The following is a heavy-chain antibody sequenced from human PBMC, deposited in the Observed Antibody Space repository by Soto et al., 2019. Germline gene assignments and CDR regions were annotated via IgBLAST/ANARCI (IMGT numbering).Heavy chain of an antibody. V-gene: IGHV1-18*01. D-gene: IGHD2-8*01. Sequence: QVQLVQSGAEVKKPRASVKVSCKASGYTFTTYDISWVRQAPGQGLEWMGRISTYNGNTNYPQSLQGRLTMTTDTSTTTAYMELRSLRSDDTAVYYCARDPYHVLMVNAPNLYGMDVWGQGTTVIVSS. CDR3: ARDPYHVLMVNAPNLYGMDV. J-gene: IGHJ6*02. CDR2: ISTYNGNT. CDR1: GYTFTTYD.